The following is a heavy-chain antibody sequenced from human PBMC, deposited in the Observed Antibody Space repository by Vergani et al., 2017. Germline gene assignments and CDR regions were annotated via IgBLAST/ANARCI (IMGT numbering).Heavy chain of an antibody. CDR3: ARSGDDVVYSDY. Sequence: QVHLVQSGAEVKKPGASVKVSCKASGYSFTSYGVSWVRQAPGQGLEWMGWISAYNGNTNYAQKLQGRVTMTTDTSTSTADIELRSLRSDDTAVYYCARSGDDVVYSDYWGQGTLVTVSS. CDR1: GYSFTSYG. V-gene: IGHV1-18*04. CDR2: ISAYNGNT. D-gene: IGHD2-8*02. J-gene: IGHJ4*02.